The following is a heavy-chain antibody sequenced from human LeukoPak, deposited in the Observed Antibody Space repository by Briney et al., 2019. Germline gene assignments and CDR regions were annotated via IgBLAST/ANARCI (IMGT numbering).Heavy chain of an antibody. CDR1: GYSISSGYY. D-gene: IGHD6-6*01. V-gene: IGHV4-38-2*02. CDR2: IYHSGST. CDR3: ARDGGSIAGFEGIGNWFDP. J-gene: IGHJ5*02. Sequence: PSETLSLTCTVSGYSISSGYYWGWIRQPPGKGLEWIGSIYHSGSTYYNPSLKSRVTISVDTSKNQFSLKLSSVTAADTAAYYCARDGGSIAGFEGIGNWFDPWGQGTLVTVSS.